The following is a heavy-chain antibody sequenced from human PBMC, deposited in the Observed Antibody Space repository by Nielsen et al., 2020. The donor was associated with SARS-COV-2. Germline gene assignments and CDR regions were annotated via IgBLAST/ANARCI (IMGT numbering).Heavy chain of an antibody. Sequence: SGPTLVKPTQTLTLTCIISGFSFTTSGVGVGWVRQPPGKALEWLALIYWDDDKVYSPSLKSRLTITRDISKNQVVLTVTNMDPVDTATYYCARTPRVTTTYYFDDWGQGTLVTVSS. CDR3: ARTPRVTTTYYFDD. CDR1: GFSFTTSGVG. CDR2: IYWDDDK. V-gene: IGHV2-5*02. J-gene: IGHJ4*02. D-gene: IGHD4-11*01.